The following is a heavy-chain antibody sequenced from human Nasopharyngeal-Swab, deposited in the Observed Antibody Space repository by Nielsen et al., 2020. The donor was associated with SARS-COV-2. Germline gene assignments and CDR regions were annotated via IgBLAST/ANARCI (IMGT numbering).Heavy chain of an antibody. Sequence: WIRQPPGKGLEWIGYIYYSGSTNYNPSLKSRVTISVDTSKNQFSLKLSSMTAADTAVYYCARDDDSSGYYPFGYWGQGTLVTVSS. J-gene: IGHJ4*02. CDR3: ARDDDSSGYYPFGY. CDR2: IYYSGST. D-gene: IGHD3-22*01. V-gene: IGHV4-59*01.